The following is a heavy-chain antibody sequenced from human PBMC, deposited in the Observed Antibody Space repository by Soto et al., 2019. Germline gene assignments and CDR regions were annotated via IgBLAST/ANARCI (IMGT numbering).Heavy chain of an antibody. CDR1: GYTFTGYY. D-gene: IGHD1-26*01. Sequence: ASVKVSCKASGYTFTGYYMHWVRQAPGQGLEWMGWINPNSGGTNYAQKFQGRVTMTRDTSISTAYMELSRLRSDDTAVHYCATYSGSYRNYYYYGMDVWGQGTTVTVSS. J-gene: IGHJ6*02. CDR2: INPNSGGT. V-gene: IGHV1-2*02. CDR3: ATYSGSYRNYYYYGMDV.